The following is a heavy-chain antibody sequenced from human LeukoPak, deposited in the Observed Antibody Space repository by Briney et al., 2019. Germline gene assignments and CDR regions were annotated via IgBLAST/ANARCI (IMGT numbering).Heavy chain of an antibody. CDR3: ARVEIAVAGTYYYYYMDV. Sequence: SETLSLTCTVSGYSISSGYYWSWIRQPAGKGLEWIGSIYYSGSTYYNPSLKSRVTISVDTSKNQFSLKLSSVTAADTAVYYCARVEIAVAGTYYYYYMDVWGKGTTVTISS. CDR1: GYSISSGYY. V-gene: IGHV4-38-2*02. CDR2: IYYSGST. D-gene: IGHD6-19*01. J-gene: IGHJ6*03.